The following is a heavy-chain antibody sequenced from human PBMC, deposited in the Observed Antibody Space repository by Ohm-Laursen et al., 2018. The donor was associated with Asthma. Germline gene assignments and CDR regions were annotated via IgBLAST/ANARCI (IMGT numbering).Heavy chain of an antibody. J-gene: IGHJ6*02. CDR1: GFTFSSYA. CDR3: AREWGGMDV. D-gene: IGHD3-16*01. CDR2: ISYDGSNK. V-gene: IGHV3-30-3*01. Sequence: SSLRLSCAASGFTFSSYAMHWVRQAPGKGLEWVAVISYDGSNKYYADSVKGRFTISRDNSKNTLYLQMNSLRAEDAAIYYCAREWGGMDVWGQGTTVTVSS.